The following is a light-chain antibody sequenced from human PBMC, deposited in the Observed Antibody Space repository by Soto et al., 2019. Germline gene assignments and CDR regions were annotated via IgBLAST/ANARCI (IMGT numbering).Light chain of an antibody. Sequence: QSVLTQQPSASGTPGQRVTISCSGSSSNIGSNTVNWYQQLPGTAPKLLIYSNNQRPSGLPDRFSGSKSGTSASLAISGLQSEDEADYYCAACDDSLNGDVFGTGTKLTVL. CDR2: SNN. CDR1: SSNIGSNT. V-gene: IGLV1-44*01. CDR3: AACDDSLNGDV. J-gene: IGLJ1*01.